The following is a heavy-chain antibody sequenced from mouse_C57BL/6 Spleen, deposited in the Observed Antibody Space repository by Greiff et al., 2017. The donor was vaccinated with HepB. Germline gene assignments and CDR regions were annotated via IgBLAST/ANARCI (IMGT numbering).Heavy chain of an antibody. V-gene: IGHV1-7*01. CDR1: GYTFTSYW. J-gene: IGHJ3*01. CDR2: INPSSGYT. CDR3: ASYSDYDAFFAY. D-gene: IGHD2-4*01. Sequence: QVQLKESGAELAKPGASVKLSCKASGYTFTSYWMHWVKQRPGQGLEWIGYINPSSGYTKYKQKFKDKATLTADKTSSTAYMHLSSLTYEDSAVYYYASYSDYDAFFAYWGQGTLVTVSA.